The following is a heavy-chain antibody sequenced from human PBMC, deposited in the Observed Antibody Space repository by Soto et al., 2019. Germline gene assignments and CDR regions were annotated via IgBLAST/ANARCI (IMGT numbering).Heavy chain of an antibody. J-gene: IGHJ6*03. Sequence: PSETLSLTCTVSGGSISSGDYYWSWIRQPPGKGLEWIGYIYYSGSTYYNPSLKSRVTISVDTSKNQFSLKLSSVTAADTAVYYCALRMGLEVVVPAGAYYLDVWGKGTTVTVSS. CDR2: IYYSGST. CDR3: ALRMGLEVVVPAGAYYLDV. V-gene: IGHV4-30-4*01. CDR1: GGSISSGDYY. D-gene: IGHD2-2*01.